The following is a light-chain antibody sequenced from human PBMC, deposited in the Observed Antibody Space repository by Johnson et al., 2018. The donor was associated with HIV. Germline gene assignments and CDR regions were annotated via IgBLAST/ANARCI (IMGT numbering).Light chain of an antibody. CDR1: SSNIGNNY. CDR2: ANN. CDR3: GTWDSSLSAGV. V-gene: IGLV1-51*01. J-gene: IGLJ1*01. Sequence: QSVLTQPPSVSAAPGQKVTISCSGSSSNIGNNYVSWYQQLPGTAPKLLIYANNKRPSGIPDRFPGSKSGTSATLGITALQTGDEADYYCGTWDSSLSAGVFGTGTKVTVL.